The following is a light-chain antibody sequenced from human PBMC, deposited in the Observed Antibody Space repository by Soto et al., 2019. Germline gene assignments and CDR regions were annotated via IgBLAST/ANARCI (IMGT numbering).Light chain of an antibody. V-gene: IGKV4-1*01. Sequence: DILMTQSTASLAVSLGERATINCKSSQSVLYSSNNKNYLAWYQQKPGQPPKLLIYWASTRESGVPDRFSGSGSGTGFTPTISSLQTEDVAVYYCQQYFTTPITFGQGGRLEIK. CDR2: WAS. J-gene: IGKJ5*01. CDR1: QSVLYSSNNKNY. CDR3: QQYFTTPIT.